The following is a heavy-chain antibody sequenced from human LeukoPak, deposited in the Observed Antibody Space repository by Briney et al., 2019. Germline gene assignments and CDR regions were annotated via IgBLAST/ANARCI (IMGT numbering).Heavy chain of an antibody. V-gene: IGHV3-23*01. Sequence: PGGSQRLSCAASGFTFSSHVMSWVRQAPGKGLEWVSAISGSGDTTSYADSVRGRFTISRDNSKNTLSLQMNSLRAEDTAVYYCARKAVGGDTDLDCWGQGTLVTVSS. J-gene: IGHJ4*02. D-gene: IGHD1-26*01. CDR3: ARKAVGGDTDLDC. CDR1: GFTFSSHV. CDR2: ISGSGDTT.